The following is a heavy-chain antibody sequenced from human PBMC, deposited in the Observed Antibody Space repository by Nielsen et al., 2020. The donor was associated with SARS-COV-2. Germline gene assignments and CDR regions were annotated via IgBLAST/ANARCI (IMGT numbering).Heavy chain of an antibody. Sequence: ASVKVSCKTSGYTFHKFALNWVRQAPGQGLEWMGWIDTNTGNPTYAQGFTGRFVFSLDTSVSTAYLQISGLKAGDTAVYYCARDIAGTGSPLHYFDYWGQGTLVAVSS. J-gene: IGHJ4*02. V-gene: IGHV7-4-1*02. CDR2: IDTNTGNP. D-gene: IGHD6-13*01. CDR1: GYTFHKFA. CDR3: ARDIAGTGSPLHYFDY.